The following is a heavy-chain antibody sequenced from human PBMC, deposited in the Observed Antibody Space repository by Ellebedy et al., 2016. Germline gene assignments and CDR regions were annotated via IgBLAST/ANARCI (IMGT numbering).Heavy chain of an antibody. J-gene: IGHJ6*02. Sequence: SGPTLVKPTQTLTLTCTFSGFSLSTSGVGVGWIRQPPGKALEWLARIDWDDDKYYSTSLKTRLTISKDTSKNQVVLTMTNMDPVDTATYYCARTPIYSSPQVRYYYYYGMDVWGQGTTVTVSS. CDR1: GFSLSTSGVG. V-gene: IGHV2-70*11. CDR2: IDWDDDK. CDR3: ARTPIYSSPQVRYYYYYGMDV. D-gene: IGHD6-13*01.